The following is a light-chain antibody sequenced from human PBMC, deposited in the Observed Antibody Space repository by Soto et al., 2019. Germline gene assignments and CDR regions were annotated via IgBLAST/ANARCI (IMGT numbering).Light chain of an antibody. CDR1: SGSIANNY. Sequence: NFMLTQPHSVSESPGKTVSISCTRSSGSIANNYVQWYQQRPGSSPTTVMYEDDQRPSGVPKRFSGSIDSSSNSASLTISGLKTEDEADYYCQSYDSTNVVFGGGTKLTVL. J-gene: IGLJ2*01. V-gene: IGLV6-57*01. CDR3: QSYDSTNVV. CDR2: EDD.